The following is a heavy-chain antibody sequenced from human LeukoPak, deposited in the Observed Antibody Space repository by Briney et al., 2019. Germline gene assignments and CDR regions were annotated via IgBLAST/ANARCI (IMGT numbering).Heavy chain of an antibody. D-gene: IGHD6-19*01. V-gene: IGHV7-4-1*02. J-gene: IGHJ4*02. CDR1: GYTFTSYA. CDR3: ARISSGWPY. CDR2: INTNTGNP. Sequence: ASVKVSCKASGYTFTSYAMNWVRQAPGQGLEWMGWINTNTGNPTYAQGFTGRFVFSLDTSVSTAYLQINGLKTEDTALYYCARISSGWPYWGQGTLVTVSS.